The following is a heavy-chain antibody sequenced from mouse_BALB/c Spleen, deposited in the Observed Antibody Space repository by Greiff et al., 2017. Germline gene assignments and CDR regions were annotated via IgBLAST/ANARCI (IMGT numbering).Heavy chain of an antibody. J-gene: IGHJ2*01. CDR2: INPDSSTI. D-gene: IGHD2-4*01. Sequence: EVKLMESGGGLVQPGGSLKLSCAASGFDFSRYWMSWVRQAPGKGLEWIGEINPDSSTINYTPSLKDKFIISRDNAKNTLYLQMSKVRSEDTALYYCARPKSTMIRGPFDYWGQGTTLTVSS. V-gene: IGHV4-1*02. CDR3: ARPKSTMIRGPFDY. CDR1: GFDFSRYW.